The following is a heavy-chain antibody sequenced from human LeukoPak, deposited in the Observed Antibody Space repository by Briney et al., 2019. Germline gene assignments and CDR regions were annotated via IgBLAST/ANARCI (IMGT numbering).Heavy chain of an antibody. V-gene: IGHV1-2*02. CDR1: GYTFTGYY. J-gene: IGHJ2*01. Sequence: ASVKVSCKASGYTFTGYYMHWVRQAPGQGLEWMGWINPNSGGTNYAQKFQGRVTMTRDTSISTAYMELSRLRSDDTAVYYCARSYPGSRYWYFDLWGRGTLVTVSS. D-gene: IGHD1-14*01. CDR3: ARSYPGSRYWYFDL. CDR2: INPNSGGT.